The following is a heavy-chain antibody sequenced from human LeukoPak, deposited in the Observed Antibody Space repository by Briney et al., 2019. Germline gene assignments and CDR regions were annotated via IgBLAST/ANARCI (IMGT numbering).Heavy chain of an antibody. V-gene: IGHV4-59*12. Sequence: PSETLSLTCIVSGGPISSYYWSWIWQAPGKGLEWIGYIYYSGSTKYNPSLKSRVTMSVDTSKNQFSLKLSSVTAADTAVYYCARDRHSSGWYGGAYNWFDPWGQGTLVTVSS. D-gene: IGHD6-19*01. CDR1: GGPISSYY. J-gene: IGHJ5*02. CDR3: ARDRHSSGWYGGAYNWFDP. CDR2: IYYSGST.